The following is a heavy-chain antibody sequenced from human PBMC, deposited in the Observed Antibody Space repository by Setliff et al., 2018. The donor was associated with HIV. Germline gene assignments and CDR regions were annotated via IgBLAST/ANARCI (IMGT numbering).Heavy chain of an antibody. CDR3: ARATSSPGSTPD. Sequence: SETLSLTCTASGGSVNTYYWTWIRQPAGRGLEWIGRIYMTGGTSSNPSLRGRVIMSLDTSKTQSSLKLSSVTAADTAVYYCARATSSPGSTPDWGQGILVTVSS. V-gene: IGHV4-4*07. CDR2: IYMTGGT. CDR1: GGSVNTYY. D-gene: IGHD6-6*01. J-gene: IGHJ4*02.